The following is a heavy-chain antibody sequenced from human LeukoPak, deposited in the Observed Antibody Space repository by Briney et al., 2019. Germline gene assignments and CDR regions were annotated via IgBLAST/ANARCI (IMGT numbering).Heavy chain of an antibody. D-gene: IGHD6-13*01. Sequence: PSETLSLTCTVSGGSISSYYWSWTRQPPGKGLEWIGYIYYSGSTNYNPSLKSRVTISVDTSKNQFSLKLSSVTAADTAVYYCARERTGIADNWGQGTLVTVSS. CDR1: GGSISSYY. V-gene: IGHV4-59*01. J-gene: IGHJ4*02. CDR2: IYYSGST. CDR3: ARERTGIADN.